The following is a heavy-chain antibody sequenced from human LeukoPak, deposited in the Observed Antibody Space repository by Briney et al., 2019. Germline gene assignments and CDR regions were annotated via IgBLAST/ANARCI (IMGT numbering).Heavy chain of an antibody. D-gene: IGHD6-13*01. CDR3: AKGSSSWYRYYFDY. V-gene: IGHV3-23*01. CDR2: ISGSGGST. Sequence: GVSLRLSCAASGFTVSSNYMSWVRQAPGKGLEWVSAISGSGGSTYYADSVKGRFTISRDNSKNTLYLQMNSLRAEDTAVYYCAKGSSSWYRYYFDYWGQGTLVTVSS. CDR1: GFTVSSNY. J-gene: IGHJ4*02.